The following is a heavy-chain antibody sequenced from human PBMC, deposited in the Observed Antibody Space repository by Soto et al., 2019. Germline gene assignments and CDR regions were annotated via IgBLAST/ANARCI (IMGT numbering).Heavy chain of an antibody. V-gene: IGHV4-59*10. CDR2: VYARGAT. Sequence: SETLSLTCSFSGASITSHYWNWIRQPAGEGLQWIGRVYARGATNYNPSLKSRVTISGDTPKNQFSLKLTSVTAADTAVYYCARSSGDDFFYYGMDVWGHGTTVTVSS. J-gene: IGHJ6*02. D-gene: IGHD4-17*01. CDR1: GASITSHY. CDR3: ARSSGDDFFYYGMDV.